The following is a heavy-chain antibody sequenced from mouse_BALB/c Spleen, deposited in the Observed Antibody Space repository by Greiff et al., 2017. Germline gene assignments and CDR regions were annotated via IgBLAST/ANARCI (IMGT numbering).Heavy chain of an antibody. CDR1: GFTFSSFG. Sequence: EVMLVESGGGLVQPGGSRKLSCAASGFTFSSFGMHWVRQAPEKGLEWVAYISSGSSTIYYADTVKGRFTISRDNPKNTLFLQMTSLRSEDTAMYYCARSAYYGNSYYYAMDYWGQGTSVTVSS. CDR3: ARSAYYGNSYYYAMDY. CDR2: ISSGSSTI. J-gene: IGHJ4*01. V-gene: IGHV5-17*02. D-gene: IGHD2-10*01.